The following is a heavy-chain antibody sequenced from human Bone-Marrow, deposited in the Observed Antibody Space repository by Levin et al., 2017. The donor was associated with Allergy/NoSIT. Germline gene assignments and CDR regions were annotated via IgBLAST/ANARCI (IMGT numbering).Heavy chain of an antibody. Sequence: GSLRLSCTVSGDSIMSSSWWSWVRQVPGKGLEWLGEIYHSGNTNFNPSLQSRVTISVDISRNQFSLKLSSVIAADTAVYFCARGPRRYFDWGDGFDIWGQGTAVTVSS. V-gene: IGHV4-4*01. CDR2: IYHSGNT. J-gene: IGHJ3*02. CDR1: GDSIMSSSW. CDR3: ARGPRRYFDWGDGFDI. D-gene: IGHD3-9*01.